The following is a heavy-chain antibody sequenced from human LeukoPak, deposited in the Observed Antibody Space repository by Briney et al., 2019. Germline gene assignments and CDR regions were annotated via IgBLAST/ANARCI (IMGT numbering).Heavy chain of an antibody. D-gene: IGHD3-22*01. CDR2: VYYTGGT. CDR3: ARQPPWGTMIVVHYFDY. Sequence: TETLSLTCTVSGDSTSNSQYHLAWIRQSPGKGLEWIGSVYYTGGTFYNPSLKSRVTVSIDTSRNLFSLKLRSLTAAGTAVYYCARQPPWGTMIVVHYFDYWGRGTLVAVSS. CDR1: GDSTSNSQYH. V-gene: IGHV4-39*01. J-gene: IGHJ4*02.